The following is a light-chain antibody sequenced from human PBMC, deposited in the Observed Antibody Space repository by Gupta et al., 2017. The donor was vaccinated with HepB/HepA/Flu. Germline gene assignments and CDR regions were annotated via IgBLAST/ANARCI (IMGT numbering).Light chain of an antibody. Sequence: DIVMTQSPDSLAVSLGERATINCKSSESVLYRANSENYLAWYQQKPGQPPKLLIYWASTRESGVPDRFSGSGSGTFFTLTISSLQADDVAVYFCQQYYGSPPTFGPGTKVEIK. V-gene: IGKV4-1*01. CDR2: WAS. CDR1: ESVLYRANSENY. CDR3: QQYYGSPPT. J-gene: IGKJ1*01.